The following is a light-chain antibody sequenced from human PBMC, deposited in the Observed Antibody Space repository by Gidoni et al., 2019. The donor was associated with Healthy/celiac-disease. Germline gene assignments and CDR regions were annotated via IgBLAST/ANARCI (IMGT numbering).Light chain of an antibody. CDR2: EVS. V-gene: IGLV2-14*01. CDR1: SRYVGGYNY. CDR3: SSYTSSSSVV. Sequence: QSALTQPASVSGSPGPSLTISCTGTSRYVGGYNYVAWSQQHPGNAPKLMIYEVSNRPSGVSNRFSGSKSGNTASLTISGLQAEDEADYYCSSYTSSSSVVFGGGTKLTVL. J-gene: IGLJ2*01.